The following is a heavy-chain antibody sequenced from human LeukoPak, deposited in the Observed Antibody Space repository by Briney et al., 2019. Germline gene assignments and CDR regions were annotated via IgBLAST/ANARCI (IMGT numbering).Heavy chain of an antibody. CDR3: ARGGGSGRDYDY. CDR1: GFTFSSYS. Sequence: GGSLRLSCAAFGFTFSSYSMNWVRQAPGKGLEWVSSISSSSSYIYYADSVKGRFTISRDNAKNSLYLQMNSLRAEDTAVYYCARGGGSGRDYDYWGQGTLVTVSS. CDR2: ISSSSSYI. V-gene: IGHV3-21*01. J-gene: IGHJ4*02. D-gene: IGHD3-10*01.